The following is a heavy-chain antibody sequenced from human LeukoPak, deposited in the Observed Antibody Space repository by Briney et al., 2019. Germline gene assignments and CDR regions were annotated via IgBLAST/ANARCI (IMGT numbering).Heavy chain of an antibody. Sequence: GXLRLSXAASGFTFSSYAMSWVRQAPGKGLEGVSAISGTGGTTYYADSVTGRFTISRDNSKNTLYLQMNSLRAEDTAIYYCAKDNSIAVRIFDYWGQGTLVTVSS. CDR1: GFTFSSYA. J-gene: IGHJ4*02. CDR3: AKDNSIAVRIFDY. CDR2: ISGTGGTT. D-gene: IGHD6-6*01. V-gene: IGHV3-23*01.